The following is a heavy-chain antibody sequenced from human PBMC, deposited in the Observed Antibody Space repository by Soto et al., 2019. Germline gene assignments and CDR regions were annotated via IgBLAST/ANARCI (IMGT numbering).Heavy chain of an antibody. J-gene: IGHJ3*02. D-gene: IGHD5-12*01. Sequence: QVQLQESDAGLVKASQTLSLTCTVSGGAVSSGAYYWTWIRQRPGKGLEWIGYIYYSGSTYYSPSPKSRLSISLDTSKNQFSRRLSSVTAADTAMYYCARARLRAVYAFDIWGQGTMVTVSS. CDR1: GGAVSSGAYY. V-gene: IGHV4-31*03. CDR3: ARARLRAVYAFDI. CDR2: IYYSGST.